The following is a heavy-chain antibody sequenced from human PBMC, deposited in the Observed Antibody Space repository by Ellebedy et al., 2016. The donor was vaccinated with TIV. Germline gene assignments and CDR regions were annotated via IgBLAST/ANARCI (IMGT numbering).Heavy chain of an antibody. V-gene: IGHV3-13*01. CDR2: IGTAGDT. J-gene: IGHJ3*02. CDR3: ARGSVIYDILTGGAFDI. Sequence: GESLKISCAASGFTFSSYDMHWVRQATGKGLEWVSAIGTAGDTYYPGSVKGRFTISRENAKNSLYLQMNSLRAGDTAVYYCARGSVIYDILTGGAFDIWGQGTMVTVSS. CDR1: GFTFSSYD. D-gene: IGHD3-9*01.